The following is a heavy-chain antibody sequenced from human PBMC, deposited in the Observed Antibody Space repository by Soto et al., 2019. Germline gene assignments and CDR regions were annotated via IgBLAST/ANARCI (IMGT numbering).Heavy chain of an antibody. V-gene: IGHV3-23*01. J-gene: IGHJ5*02. CDR2: FSGSGGST. D-gene: IGHD2-21*01. Sequence: WVLEEAGKCLGSASQFSGSGGSTYYADSVKGRFTISRDNSKNTLYLQMNSLRAEDSAVYYRAISEFDCDRYCCISFYPRGQGALVTVAS. CDR3: AISEFDCDRYCCISFYP.